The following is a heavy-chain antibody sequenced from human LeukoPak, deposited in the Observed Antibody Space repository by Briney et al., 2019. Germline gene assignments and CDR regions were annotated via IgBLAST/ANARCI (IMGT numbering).Heavy chain of an antibody. J-gene: IGHJ6*02. CDR3: ARDRGDIVVVPADAEVRVYYYYYGMDV. D-gene: IGHD2-2*01. CDR2: IKQDGSEK. Sequence: PGGSLRLSRAASGFTFSSYSMNWVRQAPGKGLEWVANIKQDGSEKYYVDSGKGRFTISRDNAKNSLYLQMNSLRAEDTAVYYCARDRGDIVVVPADAEVRVYYYYYGMDVWGQGTTVTVSS. CDR1: GFTFSSYS. V-gene: IGHV3-7*01.